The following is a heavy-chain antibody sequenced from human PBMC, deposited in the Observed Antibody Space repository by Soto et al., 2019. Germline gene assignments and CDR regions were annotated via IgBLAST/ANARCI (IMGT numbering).Heavy chain of an antibody. D-gene: IGHD2-2*01. J-gene: IGHJ4*02. V-gene: IGHV3-33*01. CDR2: IWYNGSNK. CDR1: GFTFSSYG. Sequence: QVQLVESGGGVVQPGRSLRLSCAASGFTFSSYGMHSVRQAPGKGLEWVAVIWYNGSNKYYADSVKGRFTISRDNSKNTLYLQMNSLRAEDTAVYYCAAQLLPDYWGQGTLVTVSS. CDR3: AAQLLPDY.